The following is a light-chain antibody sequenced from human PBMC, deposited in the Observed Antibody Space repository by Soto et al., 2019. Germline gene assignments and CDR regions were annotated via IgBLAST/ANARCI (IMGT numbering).Light chain of an antibody. CDR2: GAS. CDR1: QSVSNNY. CDR3: QQYGSSGT. Sequence: EIVLTQSPGTLSLSPGERATLPCRASQSVSNNYLAWYQQKPGQAPRLLIYGASNRATGIPDRFSGSGSGTDFTLTISRLEPEDFAVYYCQQYGSSGTFGQGTK. J-gene: IGKJ1*01. V-gene: IGKV3-20*01.